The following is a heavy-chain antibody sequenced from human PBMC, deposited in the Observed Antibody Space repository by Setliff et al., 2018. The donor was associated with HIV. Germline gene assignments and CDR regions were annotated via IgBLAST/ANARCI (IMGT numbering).Heavy chain of an antibody. V-gene: IGHV7-4-1*02. CDR2: IHTEQGFP. Sequence: ASVKVSCKASGYTFTSYAMNWLRQAPGRGLEWMGWIHTEQGFPMYAQGFTGRFVFSLDPSVSTAYLQINSLNPDDGAVYYCAVDRHAFDIWGQGTVVTVSS. J-gene: IGHJ3*02. CDR1: GYTFTSYA. CDR3: AVDRHAFDI. D-gene: IGHD5-12*01.